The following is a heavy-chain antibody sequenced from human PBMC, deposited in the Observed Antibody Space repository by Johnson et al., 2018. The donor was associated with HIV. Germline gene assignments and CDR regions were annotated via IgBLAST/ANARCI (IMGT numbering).Heavy chain of an antibody. CDR2: IYSGGSK. J-gene: IGHJ3*02. CDR1: GFTVSSNY. D-gene: IGHD3-22*01. CDR3: ARESITMIVVVTHDAFDI. Sequence: VQLVESGGGLVQPGGSLRLSCAASGFTVSSNYMSWVRQAPGKGLEWVSVIYSGGSKDYADSVKGRFTISRDNSKNTMYLQMNSLRTEDTAVYSCARESITMIVVVTHDAFDIWGQGTMVTVSS. V-gene: IGHV3-66*02.